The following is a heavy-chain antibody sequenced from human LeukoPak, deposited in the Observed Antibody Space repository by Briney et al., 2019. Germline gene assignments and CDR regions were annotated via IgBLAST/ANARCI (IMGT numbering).Heavy chain of an antibody. CDR1: GFTVITND. CDR3: ARGVQPLAANTLAY. Sequence: GGSLRLSCAASGFTVITNDMTWVRQAPGKGLEWVSVLYSDGNTKYADSVQGRFTISRDNSKNTLYLEMNSLSPDDTAVYYCARGVQPLAANTLAYWGQGTLVTVSS. D-gene: IGHD3-16*01. V-gene: IGHV3-53*01. J-gene: IGHJ4*02. CDR2: LYSDGNT.